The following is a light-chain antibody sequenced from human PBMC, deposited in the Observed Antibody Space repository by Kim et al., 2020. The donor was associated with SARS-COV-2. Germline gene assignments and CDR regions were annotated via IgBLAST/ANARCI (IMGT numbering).Light chain of an antibody. CDR1: RSYIVNNY. J-gene: IGLJ1*01. Sequence: QGETVAIAWCESRSYIVNNYVSWCHQLTGTAPQLVIYDKNKRHSGTPDRFSGSKSGTSATLGITGVRTGDEADYYCGTWDSSLRGVFGTAAKVTVL. V-gene: IGLV1-51*01. CDR3: GTWDSSLRGV. CDR2: DKN.